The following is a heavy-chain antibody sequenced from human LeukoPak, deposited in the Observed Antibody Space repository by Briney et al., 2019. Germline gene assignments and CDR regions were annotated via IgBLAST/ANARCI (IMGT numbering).Heavy chain of an antibody. Sequence: SVKVSCKASGGTFSSYAISWVRQAPGQGLEWMGGIIPIFGTANYAQKFQGRVTITTDESTSTAYMELSSLRSEDTAVYYCASSSDTAMINDAFDIWGQGTMVTVSS. CDR3: ASSSDTAMINDAFDI. D-gene: IGHD5-18*01. CDR1: GGTFSSYA. CDR2: IIPIFGTA. J-gene: IGHJ3*02. V-gene: IGHV1-69*05.